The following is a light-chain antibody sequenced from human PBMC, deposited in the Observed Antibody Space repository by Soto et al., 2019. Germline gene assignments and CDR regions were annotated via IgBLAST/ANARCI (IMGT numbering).Light chain of an antibody. Sequence: QSALTQPASVSGSPGQSITISCTGTSSDVGAYNFVSWYQQHPGKAPKFMISEVSNRPSGISNRFSGSKSGNTASLTISGLQAEDEADYYCSSYAPSGAGVFGGGTKLTVL. V-gene: IGLV2-14*01. CDR1: SSDVGAYNF. CDR2: EVS. CDR3: SSYAPSGAGV. J-gene: IGLJ3*02.